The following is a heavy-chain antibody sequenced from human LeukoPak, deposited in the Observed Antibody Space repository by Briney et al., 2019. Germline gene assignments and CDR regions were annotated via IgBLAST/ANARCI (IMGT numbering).Heavy chain of an antibody. V-gene: IGHV1-18*01. CDR2: ISAYNGNT. CDR3: AREDDSSGFD. J-gene: IGHJ4*02. Sequence: ASVKVSCKASGYTFTSYGISWVRQAPGQGLEWMGWISAYNGNTNYAQKFQGRVTMTRNTSISTAYMELSSLRSEDTAVYYCAREDDSSGFDWGQGTLVTVSS. D-gene: IGHD3-22*01. CDR1: GYTFTSYG.